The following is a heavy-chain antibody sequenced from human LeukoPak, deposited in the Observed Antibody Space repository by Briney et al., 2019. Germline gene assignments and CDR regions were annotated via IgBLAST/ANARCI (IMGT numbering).Heavy chain of an antibody. CDR2: ISGSGGST. Sequence: GGSLRLSCAASGFTFSSYAMHWVRQAPGKGLEWVSAISGSGGSTYYADSVKGRFTISRDNSKNTLYLQMNSLRAEDTAVYYCAKDLYCTNGVCSDYWGQGTLVTVSS. V-gene: IGHV3-23*01. CDR1: GFTFSSYA. D-gene: IGHD2-8*01. CDR3: AKDLYCTNGVCSDY. J-gene: IGHJ4*02.